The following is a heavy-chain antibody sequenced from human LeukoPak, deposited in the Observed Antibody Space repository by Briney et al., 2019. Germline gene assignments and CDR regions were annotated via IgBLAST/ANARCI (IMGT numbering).Heavy chain of an antibody. V-gene: IGHV3-9*01. J-gene: IGHJ4*03. D-gene: IGHD5-18*01. CDR3: VRGYSYGYRFDY. Sequence: PGGSLRLSCAASGFTFDDYAMHWVRQAPGKGLERVSGISWNNDSMDYADSVKGRFIISRDNAKISLYLQMNSLRAEDTALYYCVRGYSYGYRFDYWGKGTTVTVSS. CDR1: GFTFDDYA. CDR2: ISWNNDSM.